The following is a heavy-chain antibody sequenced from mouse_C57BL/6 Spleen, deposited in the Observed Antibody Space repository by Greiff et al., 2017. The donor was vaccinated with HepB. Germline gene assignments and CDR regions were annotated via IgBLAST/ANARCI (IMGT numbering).Heavy chain of an antibody. J-gene: IGHJ2*01. Sequence: EVKLLESGPGLVKPSQSLSLTCSVTGYSITSGYYWNWIRQFPGNKLEWMGYISYDGSNNYNPSLKNRISITRDTSKNQFFLKLNSVTTEDTATYYCARLYYSNHVDYWGQGTTLTVSS. CDR2: ISYDGSN. D-gene: IGHD2-5*01. V-gene: IGHV3-6*01. CDR1: GYSITSGYY. CDR3: ARLYYSNHVDY.